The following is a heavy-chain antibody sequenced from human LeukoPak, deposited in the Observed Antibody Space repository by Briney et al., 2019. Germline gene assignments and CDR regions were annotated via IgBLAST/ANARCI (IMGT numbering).Heavy chain of an antibody. Sequence: SETLSLTCTVSGDSISSYYWSWIRQPPGKGLKWIGYIYYSGSTNYNPSLKSRVTISVDTSKNQFSLKLSSVTAADTAVYYCARVGYGGNSHIYYFDYWGQGTLVTVSS. CDR2: IYYSGST. CDR1: GDSISSYY. D-gene: IGHD4-23*01. CDR3: ARVGYGGNSHIYYFDY. V-gene: IGHV4-59*01. J-gene: IGHJ4*02.